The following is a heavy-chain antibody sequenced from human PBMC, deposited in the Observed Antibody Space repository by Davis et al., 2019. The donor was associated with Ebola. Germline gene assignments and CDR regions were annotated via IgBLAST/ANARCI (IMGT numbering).Heavy chain of an antibody. V-gene: IGHV3-64D*08. CDR1: GFTFSAHT. D-gene: IGHD1-26*01. J-gene: IGHJ4*02. Sequence: GGSLRLSCSASGFTFSAHTMPWVRQAPGKGLEYVSVISSSGKTYYADSVKGRFTISRDNSQNNVYLQMTSLRVEDTAVYYCVKEGTTTIWVDSDNWGQGTLVTVAS. CDR3: VKEGTTTIWVDSDN. CDR2: ISSSGKT.